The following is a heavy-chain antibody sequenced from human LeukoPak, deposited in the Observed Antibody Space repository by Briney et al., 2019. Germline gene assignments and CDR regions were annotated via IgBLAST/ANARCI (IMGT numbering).Heavy chain of an antibody. CDR1: GYTFTSYY. D-gene: IGHD2-2*01. V-gene: IGHV1-46*01. Sequence: ASVEVSCKASGYTFTSYYMHWVRQAPGQGLEWMGIINPSGGSTSYAQKFQGRVTMTRDTSTSTVYMELSSLRSEDTAVYYCARDSLIIVVPAAMSGWFDPWGQGTLVTVSS. J-gene: IGHJ5*02. CDR2: INPSGGST. CDR3: ARDSLIIVVPAAMSGWFDP.